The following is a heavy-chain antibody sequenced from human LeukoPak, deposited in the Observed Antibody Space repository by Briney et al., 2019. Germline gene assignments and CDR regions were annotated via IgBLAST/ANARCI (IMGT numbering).Heavy chain of an antibody. Sequence: GGSLRLSCAASGFTFSSYAMSWVRQAPGKRLEWVSGISGSGGSTSYADSVKGRFTISRDNSKNTLYLQMNSLRAEDTAVYYCAKDLRGIIGNKNYGMDVWGQGTTATVSS. J-gene: IGHJ6*02. CDR2: ISGSGGST. CDR1: GFTFSSYA. CDR3: AKDLRGIIGNKNYGMDV. V-gene: IGHV3-23*01. D-gene: IGHD1-20*01.